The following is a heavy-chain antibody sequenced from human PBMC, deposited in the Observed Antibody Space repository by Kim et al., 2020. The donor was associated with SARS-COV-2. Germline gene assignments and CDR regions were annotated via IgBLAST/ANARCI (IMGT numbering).Heavy chain of an antibody. J-gene: IGHJ4*02. CDR1: GFTFGDAW. V-gene: IGHV3-15*01. Sequence: GGSLRLSCTGSGFTFGDAWMSWVRQAPGKGLEWVGRIKSKTDGGATDYAAPVKGRFTISRDDSKNTVFLQVNSLKSEDTAVYYCTTGPYDYWGQGTLVTVSA. CDR2: IKSKTDGGAT. CDR3: TTGPYDY.